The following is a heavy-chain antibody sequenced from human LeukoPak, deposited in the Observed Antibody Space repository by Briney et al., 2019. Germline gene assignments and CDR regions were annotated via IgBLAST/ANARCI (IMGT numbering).Heavy chain of an antibody. D-gene: IGHD3-10*01. CDR1: GYTFTSYD. CDR2: MNPNSGNT. J-gene: IGHJ3*02. V-gene: IGHV1-8*01. CDR3: ERARVPRDAFDI. Sequence: GASVKVSCKASGYTFTSYDINWVRQATGQGLEWMGWMNPNSGNTGYAQKFQGRVTMTRNTSISTAYMELSSLRSEDTAVYYCERARVPRDAFDIWGPGTMVTVSS.